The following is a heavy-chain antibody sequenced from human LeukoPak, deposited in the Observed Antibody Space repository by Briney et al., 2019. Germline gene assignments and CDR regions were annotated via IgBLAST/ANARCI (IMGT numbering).Heavy chain of an antibody. Sequence: PGGSLRLSCAASGFTFSNAWMNWVRQAPGKGLEWVGRIKSKTDGGTTDYAAPVKGRFTISRDDSKNTLYLQMNSLKTEDAAVYYCTTDLDDSSGSPYFDYWGQGTLVTVSA. D-gene: IGHD3-22*01. CDR1: GFTFSNAW. V-gene: IGHV3-15*01. CDR3: TTDLDDSSGSPYFDY. J-gene: IGHJ4*02. CDR2: IKSKTDGGTT.